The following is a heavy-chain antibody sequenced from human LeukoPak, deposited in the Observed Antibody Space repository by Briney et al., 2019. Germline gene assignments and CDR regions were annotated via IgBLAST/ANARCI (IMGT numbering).Heavy chain of an antibody. CDR2: LSESGSYT. CDR3: AKRSGLRTRSSEAA. D-gene: IGHD5/OR15-5a*01. J-gene: IGHJ5*02. CDR1: GFSFSNYA. V-gene: IGHV3-23*01. Sequence: GGSLRLSCVVSGFSFSNYAMSWVRQAPGKGLEWVSGLSESGSYTYHADSVKGRFTISRDNSKNTLYLQMNSLRAEDTAIYYCAKRSGLRTRSSEAAWGQGTLVTVSS.